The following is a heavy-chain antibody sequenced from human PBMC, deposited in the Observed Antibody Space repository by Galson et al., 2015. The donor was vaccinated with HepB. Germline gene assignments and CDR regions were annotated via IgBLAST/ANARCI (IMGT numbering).Heavy chain of an antibody. V-gene: IGHV4-34*01. CDR3: ARQPVCSSTSCYPPADY. CDR2: INHSGST. J-gene: IGHJ4*02. Sequence: TLSLTCAVYGGSFSGYYWSWIRQPPGKGLEWIGEINHSGSTNYNPSLKSRVTISVDTSKNQFSLKLSSVTAADTAVYYCARQPVCSSTSCYPPADYWGQGTLVTVSS. D-gene: IGHD2-2*01. CDR1: GGSFSGYY.